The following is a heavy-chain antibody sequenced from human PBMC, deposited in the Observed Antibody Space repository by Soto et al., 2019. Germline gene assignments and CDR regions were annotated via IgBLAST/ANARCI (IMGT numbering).Heavy chain of an antibody. V-gene: IGHV4-30-2*01. CDR1: GDSYSISTSS. Sequence: PSETLSLTCNMSGDSYSISTSSWSWIRQPPGKALQWIGFIYQSGGTSYNPSLASRVSVSLDRSNNQCSLKLKSVTAAGTAVYFCAGMPYTSGLRFDPWGPGTLVTVSS. CDR2: IYQSGGT. D-gene: IGHD6-19*01. CDR3: AGMPYTSGLRFDP. J-gene: IGHJ5*02.